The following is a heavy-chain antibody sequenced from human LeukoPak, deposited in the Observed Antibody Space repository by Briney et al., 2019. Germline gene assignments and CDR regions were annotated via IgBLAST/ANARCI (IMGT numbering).Heavy chain of an antibody. Sequence: GGSLRLSCAASGFTFSSYGMGWVRQAPGKGLEWVSLISVTAFSTYYADSVKGRFTISRDNAKNSLYLQMNSLRAEDAAVYYCAKAPVTSCRGAFCYPFDYWGQGTLVTVSS. V-gene: IGHV3-23*01. J-gene: IGHJ4*02. CDR2: ISVTAFST. CDR3: AKAPVTSCRGAFCYPFDY. D-gene: IGHD2-15*01. CDR1: GFTFSSYG.